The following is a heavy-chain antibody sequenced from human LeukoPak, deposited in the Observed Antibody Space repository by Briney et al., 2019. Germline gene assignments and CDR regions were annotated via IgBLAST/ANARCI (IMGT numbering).Heavy chain of an antibody. Sequence: GGSLRVSCEDSGFTFRGYWMSRGRQAPGEGLERVANIWDDGGELYYVDSVKGGFTISRDNAKSSLFLQMNSLRAEDAAVYYCARDKPRGSYYGSIFDSWGQGTLVTVSS. CDR2: IWDDGGEL. J-gene: IGHJ4*02. D-gene: IGHD1-26*01. CDR3: ARDKPRGSYYGSIFDS. V-gene: IGHV3-7*01. CDR1: GFTFRGYW.